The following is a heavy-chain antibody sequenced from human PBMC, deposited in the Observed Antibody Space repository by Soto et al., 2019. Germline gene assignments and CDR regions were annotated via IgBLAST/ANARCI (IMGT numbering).Heavy chain of an antibody. V-gene: IGHV1-69*01. J-gene: IGHJ5*02. D-gene: IGHD3-22*01. CDR1: GGTFTYYG. Sequence: QVPLVQSGAEVKRPGSSVKLSCKASGGTFTYYGISWVRQAPGQGLEWMGGIIPIIGPATYAQKFQGRLTTTADQSTSTVYMELSSLGSEDTALYYCARDLGTTIAGPPRRETYGWLDPWGQGTLVTVSS. CDR2: IIPIIGPA. CDR3: ARDLGTTIAGPPRRETYGWLDP.